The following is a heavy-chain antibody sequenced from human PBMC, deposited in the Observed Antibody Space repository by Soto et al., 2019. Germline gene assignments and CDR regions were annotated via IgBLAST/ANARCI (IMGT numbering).Heavy chain of an antibody. Sequence: PSETLSLTXAVSGYSISSGYYWGWIRQPPGKGLEWIGSIYHSGSTYYNPSLESRVTISVDTSKNQFSLKLSSVTAADTAIYYCAVGYCSSSSCSREYFQHWGQGTLVTVSS. D-gene: IGHD2-2*01. CDR3: AVGYCSSSSCSREYFQH. CDR2: IYHSGST. J-gene: IGHJ1*01. V-gene: IGHV4-38-2*01. CDR1: GYSISSGYY.